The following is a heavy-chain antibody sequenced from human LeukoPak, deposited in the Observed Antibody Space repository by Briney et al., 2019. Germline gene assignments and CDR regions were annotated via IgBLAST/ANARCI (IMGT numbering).Heavy chain of an antibody. V-gene: IGHV1-69*04. CDR3: ARDGDTAMYYFDY. CDR2: IIPILGIA. D-gene: IGHD5-18*01. Sequence: ASVKVSCKASGGTFSSYTISWVRQAPGQGLAWMGRIIPILGIANYAQKFQGRVTITADKSTSTAYMELSSLRSEDTAVYYCARDGDTAMYYFDYWGQGTLVTVSS. J-gene: IGHJ4*02. CDR1: GGTFSSYT.